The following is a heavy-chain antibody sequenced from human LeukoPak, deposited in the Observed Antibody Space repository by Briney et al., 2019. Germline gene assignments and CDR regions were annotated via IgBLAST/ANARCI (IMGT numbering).Heavy chain of an antibody. J-gene: IGHJ4*02. CDR2: ISHSGDT. D-gene: IGHD3-22*01. CDR3: ARTPSSGRSN. V-gene: IGHV4-38-2*02. Sequence: SENLSLTCTVSGDSITSSYYWGWIRQPPGEGLEWIGSISHSGDTYYKPSLKSRLSISLDTLKNQFSLKLSSVTAADTAVYYCARTPSSGRSNWGQGTLVTVSS. CDR1: GDSITSSYY.